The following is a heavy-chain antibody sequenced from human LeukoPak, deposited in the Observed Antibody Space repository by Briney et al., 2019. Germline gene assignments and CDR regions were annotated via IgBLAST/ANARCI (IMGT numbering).Heavy chain of an antibody. CDR2: IKQDGSEK. D-gene: IGHD6-19*01. Sequence: QPGGSLRLSCAASGFTFSSYWMSWVRQAPGKGLEWVANIKQDGSEKYYVDSVKGRFTISRDNAKNPLYLQMNSLRAEDTAVYYCARFSSSGWYSVGAFDIWGQGTMVTVSS. CDR3: ARFSSSGWYSVGAFDI. CDR1: GFTFSSYW. J-gene: IGHJ3*02. V-gene: IGHV3-7*03.